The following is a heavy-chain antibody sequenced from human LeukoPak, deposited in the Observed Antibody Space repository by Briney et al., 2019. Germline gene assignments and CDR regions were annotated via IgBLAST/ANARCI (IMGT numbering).Heavy chain of an antibody. CDR2: IYTSGST. CDR3: ARDLIAAADTYNWFDP. D-gene: IGHD6-13*01. Sequence: PSETLSLTCTVSGGSISSYYWSWIRQPAGKGLEWIGRIYTSGSTNYNPSLKSRVTMSVDTSKNQFSLKLSSVTAADTAVYYCARDLIAAADTYNWFDPWGQGTLVTVSS. CDR1: GGSISSYY. V-gene: IGHV4-4*07. J-gene: IGHJ5*02.